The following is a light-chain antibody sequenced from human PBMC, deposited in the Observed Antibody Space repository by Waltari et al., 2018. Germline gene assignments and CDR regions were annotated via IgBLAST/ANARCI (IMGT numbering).Light chain of an antibody. CDR1: SRSIGNNY. Sequence: QPVLTQPPSASATPGRSVPIPCSGSSRSIGNNYFFLHQQLPGTAPKLLIFRNNRRPARVPDLFSGSKSGTSASLDIRRLRCEDEGDYSCASWDYRPSGAYWVFGGGTKVSVL. J-gene: IGLJ3*02. CDR3: ASWDYRPSGAYWV. CDR2: RNN. V-gene: IGLV1-47*01.